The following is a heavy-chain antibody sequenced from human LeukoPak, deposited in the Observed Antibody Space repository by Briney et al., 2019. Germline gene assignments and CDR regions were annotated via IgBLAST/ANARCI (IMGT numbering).Heavy chain of an antibody. CDR2: INTNTGNP. V-gene: IGHV7-4-1*02. CDR1: GYTFTSYA. CDR3: ARGLSEFYYDSSGYPL. Sequence: ASVKVSCKASGYTFTSYAMNWMRQAPGQGLEWMGWINTNTGNPTYVQGITGRFVFSLDTSVSTAYLQISSLKAEDAAVYYCARGLSEFYYDSSGYPLWGQGTLVTVSS. J-gene: IGHJ4*02. D-gene: IGHD3-22*01.